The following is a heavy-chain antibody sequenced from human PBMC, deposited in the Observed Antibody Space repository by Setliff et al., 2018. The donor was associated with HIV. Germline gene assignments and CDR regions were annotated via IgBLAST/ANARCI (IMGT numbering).Heavy chain of an antibody. V-gene: IGHV3-66*02. D-gene: IGHD4-17*01. CDR3: VRDRTTVTFLSFDY. CDR2: IYSGGDA. J-gene: IGHJ4*02. CDR1: GLSISSNY. Sequence: GGSLRLSCAASGLSISSNYMSWVRQAPGKGLEWVSIIYSGGDAYYSDSLKGRLTISRDNSRNTLYLQMSSLRTEDTAVYYCVRDRTTVTFLSFDYWGQGTLGTVSS.